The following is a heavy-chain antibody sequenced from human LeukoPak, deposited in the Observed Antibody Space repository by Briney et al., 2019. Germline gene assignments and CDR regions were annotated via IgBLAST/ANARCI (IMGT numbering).Heavy chain of an antibody. CDR3: ANGLYSGSGSQPPFDY. CDR1: GLTLSYYG. CDR2: ISYNGANI. J-gene: IGHJ4*02. D-gene: IGHD3-10*01. Sequence: GGSLRLSCAASGLTLSYYGMHWVRQAPGKGLEWVAGISYNGANIYYVDSVKGRFTISRDNSKNTLYLQMNSLRAEDTATYYCANGLYSGSGSQPPFDYWGQGTLVTVSS. V-gene: IGHV3-30*18.